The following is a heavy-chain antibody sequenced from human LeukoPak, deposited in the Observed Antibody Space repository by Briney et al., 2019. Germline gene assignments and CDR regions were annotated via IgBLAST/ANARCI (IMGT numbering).Heavy chain of an antibody. CDR1: GGSIRSSYYY. J-gene: IGHJ2*01. CDR2: IYDSGST. D-gene: IGHD6-19*01. Sequence: SETLSLTCTVSGGSIRSSYYYWGWIRQPPGKGLEWIGSIYDSGSTYYNPSLKSRVTISVDTSKNQFSLKLNSVTAADTAVYYCALSAQQWLVRRELWYFDLWGRGTLVTVSS. CDR3: ALSAQQWLVRRELWYFDL. V-gene: IGHV4-39*01.